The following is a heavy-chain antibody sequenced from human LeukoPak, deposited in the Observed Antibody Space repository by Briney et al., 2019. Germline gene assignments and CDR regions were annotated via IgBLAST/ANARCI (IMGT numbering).Heavy chain of an antibody. J-gene: IGHJ2*01. Sequence: PGGSLRLSCAASGFTFSSYSMDWVRQAPGKGLEWVSSISSSSSYIYYADSVKGRFTISRDNAKNSLYLQMNSLRAEDTAVYYCARDLSSGYFDLWGRGTLVTVSS. CDR1: GFTFSSYS. V-gene: IGHV3-21*01. D-gene: IGHD2/OR15-2a*01. CDR2: ISSSSSYI. CDR3: ARDLSSGYFDL.